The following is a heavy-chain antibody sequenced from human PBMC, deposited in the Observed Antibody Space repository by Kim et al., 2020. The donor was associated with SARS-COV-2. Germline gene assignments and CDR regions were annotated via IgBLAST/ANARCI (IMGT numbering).Heavy chain of an antibody. D-gene: IGHD3-3*01. CDR2: IKPDGSGA. CDR1: EVTFSSYW. Sequence: GGSLRLSCAASEVTFSSYWMSWVRQAPGKGLEWVANIKPDGSGAAYVGSVRGRFIISRDNANNSLFLQMNSLRAEDTAVYFCARAKSGYLKYWGRGTLVT. V-gene: IGHV3-7*01. J-gene: IGHJ4*02. CDR3: ARAKSGYLKY.